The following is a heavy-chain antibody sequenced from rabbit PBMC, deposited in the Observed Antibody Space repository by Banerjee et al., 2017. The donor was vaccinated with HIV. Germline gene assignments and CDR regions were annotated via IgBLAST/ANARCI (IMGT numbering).Heavy chain of an antibody. V-gene: IGHV1S40*01. J-gene: IGHJ4*01. Sequence: QSLEESGGDLVKPGGSLTLTCTASGFSFSGSYWICWVRQAPVTGLEWIACINAGNDGSTCYASWAKGRFTISKTSSTTVTLQMTSLTAADTATYFCARDLGGSSDLWGPGTLVTDS. CDR1: GFSFSGSYW. CDR3: ARDLGGSSDL. D-gene: IGHD8-1*01. CDR2: INAGNDGST.